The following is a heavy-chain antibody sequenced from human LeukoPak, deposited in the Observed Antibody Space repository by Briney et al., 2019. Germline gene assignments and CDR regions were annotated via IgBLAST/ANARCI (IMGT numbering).Heavy chain of an antibody. CDR2: ISGSNSYI. CDR1: GFTFNSYS. D-gene: IGHD3-3*01. J-gene: IGHJ4*02. V-gene: IGHV3-21*01. CDR3: ARDERLLSFLK. Sequence: GGSLRLSCAASGFTFNSYSMNWVRQAPGKGLEWVSSISGSNSYIYYADSMKGRFTISRDNAKNSLYLQMNSLRAEDTAVYYCARDERLLSFLKWGQGTLVTVSS.